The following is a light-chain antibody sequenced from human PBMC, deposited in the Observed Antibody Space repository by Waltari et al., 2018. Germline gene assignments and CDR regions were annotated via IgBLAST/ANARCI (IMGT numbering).Light chain of an antibody. CDR2: EVS. V-gene: IGLV2-14*01. Sequence: QSALTQPASVSGSPGQSITISCPGTSSDVGAFNYVSWYQQYPGKAPKLMIFEVSNRPSGVSNRFSGSKSGNTASLTISGLQAEDEADYYCSSFTSSSVYVFGTGTKVTVL. CDR1: SSDVGAFNY. CDR3: SSFTSSSVYV. J-gene: IGLJ1*01.